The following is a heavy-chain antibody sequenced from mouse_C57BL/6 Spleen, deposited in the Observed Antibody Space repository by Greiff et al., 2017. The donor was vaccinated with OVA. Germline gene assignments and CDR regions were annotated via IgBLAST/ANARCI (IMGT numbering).Heavy chain of an antibody. D-gene: IGHD3-1*01. CDR2: IWRGGST. J-gene: IGHJ2*01. Sequence: QVQLQQSGPGLVQPSQSLSITCTVSGFSLTSYGVHWVRQSPGKGLEWLGVIWRGGSTDYNAAFVSRLSITKDNSKSQVFFKMNSLQADDTAIYYCAKGTSDEGAFFDYWGQGTTLTVSS. CDR3: AKGTSDEGAFFDY. CDR1: GFSLTSYG. V-gene: IGHV2-5*01.